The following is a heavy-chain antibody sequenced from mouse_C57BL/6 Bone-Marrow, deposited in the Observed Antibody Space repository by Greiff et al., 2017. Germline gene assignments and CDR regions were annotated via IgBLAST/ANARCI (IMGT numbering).Heavy chain of an antibody. CDR1: GYTFTDYE. CDR2: IDPETGGT. J-gene: IGHJ2*01. D-gene: IGHD2-1*01. CDR3: TRGALYYGNYFDY. V-gene: IGHV1-15*01. Sequence: VQLQQSGAELVRPGASVTLSCKASGYTFTDYEMHWVKQTPVHGLEWIGAIDPETGGTAYNQKFKGKAILTADKSSSTAYMELRSLTSEDSAVYYCTRGALYYGNYFDYWGQGTTLTVSS.